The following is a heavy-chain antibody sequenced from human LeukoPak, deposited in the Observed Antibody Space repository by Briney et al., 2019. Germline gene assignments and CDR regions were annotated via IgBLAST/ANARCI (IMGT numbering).Heavy chain of an antibody. CDR1: GYTFTSYY. CDR3: ARGPNQQWLVFFYFDY. V-gene: IGHV1-46*01. J-gene: IGHJ4*02. CDR2: INPSGGST. D-gene: IGHD6-19*01. Sequence: ASVKVSCKASGYTFTSYYMHWVRQAPGQGLEWMGIINPSGGSTSYALKFQGRVTMTRDTSTSTVYMELSSLRSEDTAVYYCARGPNQQWLVFFYFDYWGQGTLVTVSS.